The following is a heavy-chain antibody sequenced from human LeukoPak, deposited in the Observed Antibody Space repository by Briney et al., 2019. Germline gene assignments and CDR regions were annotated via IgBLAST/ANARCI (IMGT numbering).Heavy chain of an antibody. Sequence: SQTLSLTCTVSGGSISSGGYYWSWIRQHPGKGLEWIGYIYYSGSTYYNPSLKSRVTISVDTSKNQFSLKLSSVTAADTAVYYCARASDPYRRKIVVVTAILYYFDYWGQGTLVTVSS. CDR2: IYYSGST. D-gene: IGHD2-21*02. J-gene: IGHJ4*02. CDR1: GGSISSGGYY. CDR3: ARASDPYRRKIVVVTAILYYFDY. V-gene: IGHV4-31*03.